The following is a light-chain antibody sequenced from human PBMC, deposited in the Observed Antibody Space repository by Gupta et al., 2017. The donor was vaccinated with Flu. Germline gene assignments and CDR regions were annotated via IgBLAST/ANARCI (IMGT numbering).Light chain of an antibody. V-gene: IGKV1-39*01. CDR1: HNIHTY. CDR3: QQTHTMPPT. CDR2: GAS. J-gene: IGKJ2*01. Sequence: DIQMTQSPSSLSASVGDRVTITCRASHNIHTYLNWYQQRPGNSPKLLIYGASSLQSGVPSRFSGSGSGTNFILTISSLQAGDFATYYCQQTHTMPPTFGQGTKLDIK.